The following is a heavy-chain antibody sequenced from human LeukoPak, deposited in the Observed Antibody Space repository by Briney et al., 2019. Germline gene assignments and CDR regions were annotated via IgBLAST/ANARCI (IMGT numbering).Heavy chain of an antibody. Sequence: GGSLRLSCAASGFTFSSYSMNWVRQAPGKGLEWVSYISSSSSTVYYADSVKGRFTISRDNAKNSLYLQMNSLRAEDTAVYYCAKARLGAHRYFDYWGQGTLVTVSS. V-gene: IGHV3-48*01. CDR1: GFTFSSYS. J-gene: IGHJ4*02. D-gene: IGHD4-11*01. CDR2: ISSSSSTV. CDR3: AKARLGAHRYFDY.